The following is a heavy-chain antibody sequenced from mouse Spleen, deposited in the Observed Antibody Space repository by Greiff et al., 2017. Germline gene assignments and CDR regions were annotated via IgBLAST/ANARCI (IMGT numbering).Heavy chain of an antibody. J-gene: IGHJ3*01. V-gene: IGHV1-15*01. Sequence: QVQLQQSGAELVRPGATVTLSCKASGYTFTDYEMHWVKQTPVHGLEWIGAIDPETGGTAYNQKFKGKAILTADKSSSTAYMELRSLTSEDSAVYYCTRSGGTVFAYWGQGTLVTVSA. CDR3: TRSGGTVFAY. CDR1: GYTFTDYE. D-gene: IGHD1-1*02. CDR2: IDPETGGT.